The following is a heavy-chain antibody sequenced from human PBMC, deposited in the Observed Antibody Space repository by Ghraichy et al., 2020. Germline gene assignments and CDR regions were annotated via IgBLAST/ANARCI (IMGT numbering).Heavy chain of an antibody. D-gene: IGHD3-3*01. J-gene: IGHJ4*02. CDR3: ARRYYDFWSGPPYYFDY. V-gene: IGHV1-18*01. CDR2: ISAYNGDT. CDR1: GYTFTSYG. Sequence: ASVKVSCKASGYTFTSYGISWVRQAPGQGLEWMGWISAYNGDTNYAQKLQGRVTMTTDTSTSTAYMELRSLRSDDTAVYYCARRYYDFWSGPPYYFDYWGQGTLVTVSS.